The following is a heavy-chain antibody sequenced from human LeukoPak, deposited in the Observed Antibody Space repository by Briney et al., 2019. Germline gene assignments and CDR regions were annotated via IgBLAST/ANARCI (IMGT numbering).Heavy chain of an antibody. CDR1: GFTLSSYG. CDR2: IWYDGSNK. Sequence: GGSLRLSCAASGFTLSSYGMHWGRQAPGKGLEWVEVIWYDGSNKYYADSVEDRFTNCRYNSKNTLYLQMNSLRAEDTAVYYCARDLPRVTMVRGVPAYYYYGIDVWGQGTTVTVSS. CDR3: ARDLPRVTMVRGVPAYYYYGIDV. J-gene: IGHJ6*02. D-gene: IGHD3-10*01. V-gene: IGHV3-33*01.